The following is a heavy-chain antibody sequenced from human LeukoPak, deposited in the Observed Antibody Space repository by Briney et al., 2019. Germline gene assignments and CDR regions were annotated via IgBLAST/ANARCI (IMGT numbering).Heavy chain of an antibody. CDR3: AREEYSYGYGY. V-gene: IGHV3-74*01. D-gene: IGHD5-18*01. CDR2: INSDGSST. J-gene: IGHJ4*02. CDR1: GFTFSSYA. Sequence: PGGSLRLSCAASGFTFSSYAMSWVRQAPGKGLVWVSRINSDGSSTSYADSVKGRFTISRDNAKNTLYLQMNSLRAEDTAVYYCAREEYSYGYGYWGQGTLVTVSS.